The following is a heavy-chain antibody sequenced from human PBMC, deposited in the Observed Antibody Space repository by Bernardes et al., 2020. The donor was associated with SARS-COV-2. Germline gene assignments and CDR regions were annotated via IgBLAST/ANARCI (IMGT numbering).Heavy chain of an antibody. CDR2: ISGSGGST. Sequence: GGSLRLSCAASGFTFSCYAMSWVRQAPGKGLEWVSAISGSGGSTYYADSVKGRFTISRDNSKNTLYLQMNSLRAEDTAVYYCAKDHTPRVVVAATDLDYWGQGTLVTVSS. CDR3: AKDHTPRVVVAATDLDY. V-gene: IGHV3-23*01. D-gene: IGHD2-15*01. J-gene: IGHJ4*02. CDR1: GFTFSCYA.